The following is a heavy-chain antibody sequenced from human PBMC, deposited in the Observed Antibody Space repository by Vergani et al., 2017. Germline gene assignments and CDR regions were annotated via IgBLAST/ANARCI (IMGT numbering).Heavy chain of an antibody. CDR3: ARVLGGSYPYYYYGMDV. CDR1: GFTFSDYY. V-gene: IGHV3-11*04. Sequence: QLLESGGGLIQPGGSLRLSCAASGFTFSDYYMSWIRQAPGKGLEWVSYISSSGSTIYYADSVKGRFTISRDNAKNSLYLQMNSLRAEDTAVYYCARVLGGSYPYYYYGMDVWGQGTTVTVSS. D-gene: IGHD1-26*01. CDR2: ISSSGSTI. J-gene: IGHJ6*02.